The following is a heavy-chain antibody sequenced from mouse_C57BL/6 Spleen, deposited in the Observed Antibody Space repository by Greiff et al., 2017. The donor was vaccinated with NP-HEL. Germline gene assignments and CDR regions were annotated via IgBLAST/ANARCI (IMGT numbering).Heavy chain of an antibody. CDR1: GYTFTNYW. Sequence: QVQLQQSGAELVRPGTSVKMSCKASGYTFTNYWIGWAKQRPGHGLEWIGDIYPGGGYTNYNEKFKGKATLTADKSSSTAYMQFSSLTSEDSAIYYCARGYYGSSQAWFAYWGQGTLVTVSA. CDR3: ARGYYGSSQAWFAY. V-gene: IGHV1-63*01. CDR2: IYPGGGYT. D-gene: IGHD1-1*01. J-gene: IGHJ3*01.